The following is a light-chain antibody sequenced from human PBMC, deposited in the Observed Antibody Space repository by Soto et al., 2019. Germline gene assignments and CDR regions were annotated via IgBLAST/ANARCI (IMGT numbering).Light chain of an antibody. J-gene: IGKJ2*01. CDR2: AGS. Sequence: IQLTQSPSFLSASVGDRVTITCRAHQGIRNDLNWYQQKPGKAPKLLIYAGSTLQSGVPSRFSGSGSGTHFTLTISSLQPEDFATYYCLQDHSFPRTFGQGTKLDIK. V-gene: IGKV1-6*01. CDR1: QGIRND. CDR3: LQDHSFPRT.